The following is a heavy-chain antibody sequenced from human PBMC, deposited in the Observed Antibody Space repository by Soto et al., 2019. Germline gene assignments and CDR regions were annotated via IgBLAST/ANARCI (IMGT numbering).Heavy chain of an antibody. J-gene: IGHJ3*02. Sequence: ASVKLSCKASGYTFTSYYMHWVRQAPGQGLEWMGIINPSGGSTSYAQKFQGRVTMTRDTSTSTVYMELSSLRSEDTAVYYCATMLEIEPFPDAFDIWGQGTMVTVSS. V-gene: IGHV1-46*01. D-gene: IGHD2-8*01. CDR2: INPSGGST. CDR1: GYTFTSYY. CDR3: ATMLEIEPFPDAFDI.